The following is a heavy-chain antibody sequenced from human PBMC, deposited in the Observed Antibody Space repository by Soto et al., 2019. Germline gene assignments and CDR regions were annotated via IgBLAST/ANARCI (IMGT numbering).Heavy chain of an antibody. V-gene: IGHV3-23*01. CDR3: AKDTVAIRWFYFDS. CDR2: ISGSGDRT. CDR1: GFTFGNYA. J-gene: IGHJ4*02. Sequence: GGSLRLSCEASGFTFGNYAMTWVRQAPGKGLEWVSTISGSGDRTYYADSVTGRFTISRDNSKNTLYLQMHSLGVEDTAVYFCAKDTVAIRWFYFDSWAQGTLVTVSS. D-gene: IGHD2-21*01.